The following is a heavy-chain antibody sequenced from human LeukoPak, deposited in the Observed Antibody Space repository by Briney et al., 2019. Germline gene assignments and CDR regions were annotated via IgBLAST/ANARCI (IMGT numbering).Heavy chain of an antibody. CDR1: GYTFTGYY. V-gene: IGHV1-2*02. D-gene: IGHD6-19*01. CDR3: ARGDFSSGWYLDY. J-gene: IGHJ4*02. Sequence: GESLKISCKASGYTFTGYYMHWVRQAPGQGLEWMGWINPNSGGTNYAQKFQGRVTMTRDTSISTAYMELSRLRSDDTAVYYCARGDFSSGWYLDYWGQGTLVTVSS. CDR2: INPNSGGT.